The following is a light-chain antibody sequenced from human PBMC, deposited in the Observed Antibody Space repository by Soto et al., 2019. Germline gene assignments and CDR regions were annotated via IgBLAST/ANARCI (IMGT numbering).Light chain of an antibody. CDR3: QVWDSSSDPRRV. CDR2: YDS. J-gene: IGLJ3*02. V-gene: IGLV3-21*04. Sequence: SYELTQPPSVSVAPGKTARITCGGNNIGSKSVHWYQQKPGQAPVLVIYYDSDRPSGIPERFSGSNSGNTATLTISRVEAGDEADYYCQVWDSSSDPRRVFGGGTKLTVL. CDR1: NIGSKS.